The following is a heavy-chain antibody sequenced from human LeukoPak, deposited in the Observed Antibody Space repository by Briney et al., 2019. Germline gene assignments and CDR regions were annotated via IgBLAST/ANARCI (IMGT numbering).Heavy chain of an antibody. J-gene: IGHJ4*02. Sequence: SETLSLTCTVSGGSISSSSYYWGWIRQPPGKGLEWIGYIYYSGSTNYNPSLKSRVTISVDTSKNQFSLKLSSVTAADTAVYYCARGYVYFDYWGQGTLVTVSS. CDR2: IYYSGST. CDR1: GGSISSSSYY. D-gene: IGHD2-15*01. CDR3: ARGYVYFDY. V-gene: IGHV4-61*05.